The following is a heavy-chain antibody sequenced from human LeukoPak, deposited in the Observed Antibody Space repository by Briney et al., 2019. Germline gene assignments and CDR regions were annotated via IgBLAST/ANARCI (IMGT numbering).Heavy chain of an antibody. CDR3: ARVHNTVH. V-gene: IGHV3-11*04. CDR1: GFTLSDYY. J-gene: IGHJ4*02. D-gene: IGHD4-11*01. CDR2: IKSGSTII. Sequence: GRSLTLSCAASGFTLSDYYVNWLRQVPGKGLEWISYIKSGSTIIYYADSVKGRFTISRDNANNSVHLQMTSLRDDDTAVYYCARVHNTVHWGQEVQVTVSS.